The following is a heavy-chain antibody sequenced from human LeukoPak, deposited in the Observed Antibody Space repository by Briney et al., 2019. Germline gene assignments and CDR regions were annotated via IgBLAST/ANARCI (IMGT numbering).Heavy chain of an antibody. V-gene: IGHV1-8*03. Sequence: AASVKVSCKASGYTFTSYDINWVRQATGQGLEWMGWMNPNSGNTGYAQKFQGRVTITRNTSISTAYMELSSLRSEDTAVYYCARAKRIIKVGYCSSTSCYTGGYYYYMDVWGKGTTVTVSS. J-gene: IGHJ6*03. CDR1: GYTFTSYD. D-gene: IGHD2-2*02. CDR2: MNPNSGNT. CDR3: ARAKRIIKVGYCSSTSCYTGGYYYYMDV.